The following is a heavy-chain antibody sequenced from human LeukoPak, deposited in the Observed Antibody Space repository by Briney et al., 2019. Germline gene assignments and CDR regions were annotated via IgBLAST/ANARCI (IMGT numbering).Heavy chain of an antibody. CDR2: INSNGGTT. CDR1: GFTFSSYW. Sequence: PGGSLRLSCAASGFTFSSYWMHWVRQAPGKGLVWVSRINSNGGTTTYADSVKGQFSISRDNAKNTLYLQMNSPRAEDTAVYYCARDLGDYGGWSAFDIWGQGTMVTVSA. CDR3: ARDLGDYGGWSAFDI. D-gene: IGHD4-23*01. J-gene: IGHJ3*02. V-gene: IGHV3-74*01.